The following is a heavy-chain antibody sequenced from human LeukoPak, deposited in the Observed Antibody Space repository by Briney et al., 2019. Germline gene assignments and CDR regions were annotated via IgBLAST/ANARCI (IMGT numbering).Heavy chain of an antibody. CDR1: ALTSSRAA. CDR2: ISGSGTNI. J-gene: IGHJ2*01. Sequence: GRPLRPPCRASALTSSRAAMTTCSQAPGKGLGWVSCISGSGTNIYYADAVKGRFTISRDNSKNTLSLQRNTLRAEDTAVYYCARSWYFDLWGRGTLVTVSS. V-gene: IGHV3-23*01. CDR3: ARSWYFDL.